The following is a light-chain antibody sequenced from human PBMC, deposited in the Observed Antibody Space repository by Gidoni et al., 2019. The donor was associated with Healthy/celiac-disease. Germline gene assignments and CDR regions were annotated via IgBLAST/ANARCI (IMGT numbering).Light chain of an antibody. Sequence: DIQRTQSTSSLSASVGDRVTITCRASQSISSYLNWYQQKPGKAPKLLLYAASSLQSGVPSRFSGSVSGTDFTLTISSLQPEDFATYYCQQSYSTPPTFGQGTKLEIK. V-gene: IGKV1-39*01. CDR2: AAS. CDR1: QSISSY. J-gene: IGKJ2*01. CDR3: QQSYSTPPT.